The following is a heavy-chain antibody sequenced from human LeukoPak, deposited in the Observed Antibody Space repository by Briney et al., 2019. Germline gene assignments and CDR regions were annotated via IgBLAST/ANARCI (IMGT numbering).Heavy chain of an antibody. CDR1: GFALSNNY. D-gene: IGHD6-13*01. CDR3: ARGGRTSAPGTGYFDF. Sequence: PGGSLRLSCAASGFALSNNYMSWVRQAPGKGLEWGSLIYTDGSTYYADAVRARFTISGDNSKNTLYLQMNSLRAEDTALYYCARGGRTSAPGTGYFDFWGQGTLVTVSS. V-gene: IGHV3-66*01. J-gene: IGHJ4*02. CDR2: IYTDGST.